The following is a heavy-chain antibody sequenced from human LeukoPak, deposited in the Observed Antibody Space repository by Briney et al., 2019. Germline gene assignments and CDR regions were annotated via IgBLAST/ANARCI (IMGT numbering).Heavy chain of an antibody. V-gene: IGHV3-74*01. CDR3: ARALSDYDFDY. CDR1: GFTFSRYW. CDR2: INSDGSST. D-gene: IGHD4-17*01. J-gene: IGHJ4*02. Sequence: PGRSLRLSCAASGFTFSRYWMHWVRQAPGKGLVWVSRINSDGSSTSYADYVKGRFTISRDNAKNTLYLQMNSLRAEDTAVYYCARALSDYDFDYWGQGTLVTVSS.